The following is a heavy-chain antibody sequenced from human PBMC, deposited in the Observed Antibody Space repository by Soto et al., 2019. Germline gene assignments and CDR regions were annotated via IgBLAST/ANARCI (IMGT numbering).Heavy chain of an antibody. J-gene: IGHJ3*02. CDR1: GGTFSTYA. D-gene: IGHD6-6*01. CDR3: ARDRVREYYSTSSYGSWAFDI. V-gene: IGHV1-69*06. Sequence: GASVNVSCKASGGTFSTYAINWVRQAPLQVLELMGGIIPIFGTANYAHKFQGRVTITADKSTSTAYMELNSLRSEDTAVYYCARDRVREYYSTSSYGSWAFDIWGQGTMVTVSS. CDR2: IIPIFGTA.